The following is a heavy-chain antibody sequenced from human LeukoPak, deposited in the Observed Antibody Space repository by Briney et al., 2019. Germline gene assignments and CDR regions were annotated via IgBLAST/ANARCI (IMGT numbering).Heavy chain of an antibody. V-gene: IGHV1-24*01. CDR2: FDPEDGET. CDR1: GYTLTELS. CDR3: ATRPMYYYDSSGYPPFDY. J-gene: IGHJ4*02. D-gene: IGHD3-22*01. Sequence: ASVKVSCKVSGYTLTELSMHGVRQAPGKGLEWMGGFDPEDGETIYAQKFQGRVTMTEDTSTDTAYMELSSLRSEDTAVYYCATRPMYYYDSSGYPPFDYWGQGTLVTVSS.